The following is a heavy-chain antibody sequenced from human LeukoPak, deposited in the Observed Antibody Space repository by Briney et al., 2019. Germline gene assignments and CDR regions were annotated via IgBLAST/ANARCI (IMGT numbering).Heavy chain of an antibody. D-gene: IGHD3-10*01. CDR1: GGSISSGGYY. Sequence: SETLSLTCTVSGGSISSGGYYWSWLRQHPGKGLEWIGYIYYSGSTYYNPSLKSRVTISVDTSKNQFSLKLSSVTAADTAVYYCARVGYYGSGSYPPSDDAFDIWGQGTMVTVSS. CDR2: IYYSGST. J-gene: IGHJ3*02. V-gene: IGHV4-31*03. CDR3: ARVGYYGSGSYPPSDDAFDI.